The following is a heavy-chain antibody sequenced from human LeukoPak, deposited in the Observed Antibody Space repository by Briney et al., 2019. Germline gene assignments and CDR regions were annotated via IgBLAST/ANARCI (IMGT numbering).Heavy chain of an antibody. Sequence: GGSLRLSCAASGFTFSSYSMNWVRQAPGKGLEWVSSISSSSSSYIYDADSVKGRFTISRDNAKNTLYLQMNNLRAEDTAMYYCARDQRVTGRPDIDYWGQGTLVIVSS. J-gene: IGHJ4*02. V-gene: IGHV3-21*01. D-gene: IGHD6-6*01. CDR1: GFTFSSYS. CDR3: ARDQRVTGRPDIDY. CDR2: ISSSSSSYI.